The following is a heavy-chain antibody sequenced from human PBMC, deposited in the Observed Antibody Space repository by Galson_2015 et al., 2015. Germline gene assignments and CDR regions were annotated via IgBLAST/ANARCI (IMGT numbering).Heavy chain of an antibody. CDR1: GFSLSTSGMC. Sequence: PALVKPTQTLTLTCTFSGFSLSTSGMCVSWIRQPPGKALEWLALIDWDDDKYYSTSLKTRLTISKDTSKNQVVLTMTNMDPVDTATYYCARIQVGDRSPDPNGYFDYWGQGTLVTVSS. CDR3: ARIQVGDRSPDPNGYFDY. J-gene: IGHJ4*02. D-gene: IGHD1-14*01. CDR2: IDWDDDK. V-gene: IGHV2-70*01.